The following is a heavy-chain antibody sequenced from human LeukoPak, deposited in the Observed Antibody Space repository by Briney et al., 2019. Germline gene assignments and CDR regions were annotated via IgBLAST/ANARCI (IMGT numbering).Heavy chain of an antibody. V-gene: IGHV3-53*01. J-gene: IGHJ4*02. Sequence: GGSLRLSCAASGFTVSNYYMSWVRQAPGKGLEWVSDIYTDDRTYYADSVKGRFTISRDDSKNTLYLQMNSLRADDTAVYYCAKGRWTLDYWGQGTLVTVSS. CDR1: GFTVSNYY. D-gene: IGHD3/OR15-3a*01. CDR3: AKGRWTLDY. CDR2: IYTDDRT.